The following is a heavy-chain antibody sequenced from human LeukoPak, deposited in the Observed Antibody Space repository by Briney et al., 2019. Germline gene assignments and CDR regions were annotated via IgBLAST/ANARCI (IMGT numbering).Heavy chain of an antibody. CDR1: GFTFSSYE. V-gene: IGHV3-48*03. J-gene: IGHJ4*02. CDR3: ARQRPATYYHGSGSYTPLDY. CDR2: ISSSGSTI. D-gene: IGHD3-10*01. Sequence: GGSLRLSCAASGFTFSSYEMNWVRQAPGKELEWVSYISSSGSTIHYADSVKGRFTISRDNAKNSLYLQMNSLRAEDTALYYCARQRPATYYHGSGSYTPLDYWGQGTLVTVSS.